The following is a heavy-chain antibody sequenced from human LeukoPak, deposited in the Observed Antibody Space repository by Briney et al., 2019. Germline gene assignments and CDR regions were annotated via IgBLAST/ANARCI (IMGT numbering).Heavy chain of an antibody. J-gene: IGHJ3*02. V-gene: IGHV1-69*05. CDR2: IIPIFGTA. D-gene: IGHD3-10*01. CDR3: ARDANFGYDAFDI. CDR1: GGTFSSYA. Sequence: SVKVSCKASGGTFSSYAISWVRQAPGQGLEWMGGIIPIFGTANYAQKFQGRVTITTDESTSTAYMELSSLRAEDTAVYYCARDANFGYDAFDIWGQGTMVTVSS.